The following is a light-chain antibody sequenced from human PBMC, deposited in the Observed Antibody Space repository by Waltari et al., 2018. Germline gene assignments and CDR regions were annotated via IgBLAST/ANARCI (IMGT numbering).Light chain of an antibody. J-gene: IGKJ3*01. CDR3: HQYDVLLPGFT. Sequence: DIQMPQSASSLSASVGDRVTITCQARKDNYNNLNWYRHKPGKAPDLLIYDAFNLESGVPSRFSGRGSGADFTVTINSLQPGDFATYYCHQYDVLLPGFTFGPGTTVDLK. CDR2: DAF. CDR1: KDNYNN. V-gene: IGKV1-33*01.